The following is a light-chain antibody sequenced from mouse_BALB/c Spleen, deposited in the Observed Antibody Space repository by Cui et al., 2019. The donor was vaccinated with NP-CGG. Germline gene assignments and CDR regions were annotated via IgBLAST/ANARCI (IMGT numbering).Light chain of an antibody. CDR3: ALWYSNHWV. CDR1: TGAVTTSNY. J-gene: IGLJ1*01. Sequence: QAVVTQESALNTSPGDKVTLTLGSSTGAVTTSNYANWVQEKPDHLFTGLIGGTINRAPGVPARFSGSLIGEKAALTIKGAQTEDEAIYFCALWYSNHWVFGGGTKLPVL. CDR2: GTI. V-gene: IGLV1*01.